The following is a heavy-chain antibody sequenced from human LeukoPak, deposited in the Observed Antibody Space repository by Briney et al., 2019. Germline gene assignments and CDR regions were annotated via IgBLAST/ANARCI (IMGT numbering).Heavy chain of an antibody. V-gene: IGHV1-69*06. D-gene: IGHD5-24*01. CDR2: IIPIFGTA. J-gene: IGHJ4*02. CDR3: ARLSGWLQFGYFDY. CDR1: GGTFSSYA. Sequence: GASVKVSCKASGGTFSSYAISWVRQAPGQGLEWMGGIIPIFGTANYAQKFQGRVTITADKSTSTAYMELSSLRSEDTAVYYCARLSGWLQFGYFDYWGQGTLVTVSS.